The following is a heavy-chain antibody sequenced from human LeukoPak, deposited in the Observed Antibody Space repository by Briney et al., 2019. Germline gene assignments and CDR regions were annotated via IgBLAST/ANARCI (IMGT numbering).Heavy chain of an antibody. CDR2: IDPSDSYT. V-gene: IGHV5-10-1*01. D-gene: IGHD2-8*02. CDR3: ARHMLVRAPVHFQH. J-gene: IGHJ1*01. CDR1: GYSFSSYW. Sequence: GESLKISCKGSGYSFSSYWISWVRQVPGKGLEWMGRIDPSDSYTNYSPSFQGHVTISADKSIGISYLQWSSLKASDTAMYYCARHMLVRAPVHFQHWGQGSLVTVSS.